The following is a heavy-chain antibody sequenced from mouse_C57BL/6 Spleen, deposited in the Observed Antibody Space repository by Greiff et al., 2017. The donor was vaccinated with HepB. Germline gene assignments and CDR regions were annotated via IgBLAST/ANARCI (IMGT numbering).Heavy chain of an antibody. CDR3: ARSPRWAPFAY. CDR2: IDPSDSYT. D-gene: IGHD1-1*02. J-gene: IGHJ3*01. CDR1: GYTFTSYW. V-gene: IGHV1-50*01. Sequence: QVQLQQPGAALVKPGASVKLSCKASGYTFTSYWMQWVKQRPGQGLEWIGEIDPSDSYTNYNQKFKGKATLTVDTSSSTAYMQLSSLTSEDSAVYYCARSPRWAPFAYWGQGTLVTVSA.